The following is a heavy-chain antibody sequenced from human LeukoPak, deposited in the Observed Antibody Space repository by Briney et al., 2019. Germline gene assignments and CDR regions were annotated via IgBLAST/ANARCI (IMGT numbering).Heavy chain of an antibody. CDR2: MNPNSGNT. J-gene: IGHJ4*02. V-gene: IGHV1-8*01. CDR3: ARAQGGDYVWGSYRYFWGFDY. Sequence: ASVKVFCKASGYTFTSYDINWVRQATGQGLEWMGWMNPNSGNTGYAQKFQGRVTMTRNTSISTAYMELSSLRSEDTAVYYCARAQGGDYVWGSYRYFWGFDYWGQGTLVTVSS. D-gene: IGHD3-16*02. CDR1: GYTFTSYD.